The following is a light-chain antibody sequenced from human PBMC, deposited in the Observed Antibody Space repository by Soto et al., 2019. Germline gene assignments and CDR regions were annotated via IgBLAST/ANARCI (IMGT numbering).Light chain of an antibody. CDR3: LQYSSSPYT. CDR2: GAS. J-gene: IGKJ2*01. Sequence: ENVLTQSPGTLSLSPGERAILSCRASQSVISNFLAWYQQKPGQAPRLLIYGASSRATGIPDRFSGSGSGTDFTLTISRLEPEDFAVYYCLQYSSSPYTFGQGAKLEIK. V-gene: IGKV3-20*01. CDR1: QSVISNF.